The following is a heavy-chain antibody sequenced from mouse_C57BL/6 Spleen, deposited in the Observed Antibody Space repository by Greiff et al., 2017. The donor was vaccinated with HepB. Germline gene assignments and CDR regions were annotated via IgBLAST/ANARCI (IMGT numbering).Heavy chain of an antibody. CDR1: GYTFTSYW. CDR3: ARGKHLSYEGGFAY. J-gene: IGHJ3*01. CDR2: IDPSDSET. V-gene: IGHV1-52*01. Sequence: QVQLQQPGAELVRPGSSVKLSCKASGYTFTSYWMHWVKQRPIQGLEWIGNIDPSDSETHYNQKFKDKATLTVDKSSSTAYMQLSSLTSEDSAVYYCARGKHLSYEGGFAYWGQGTLVTVSA. D-gene: IGHD1-1*01.